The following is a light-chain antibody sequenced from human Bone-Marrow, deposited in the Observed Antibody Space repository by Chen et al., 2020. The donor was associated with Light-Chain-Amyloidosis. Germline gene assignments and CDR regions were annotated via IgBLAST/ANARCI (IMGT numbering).Light chain of an antibody. CDR3: QQYGTSPLT. CDR2: GSS. CDR1: QTISSNY. J-gene: IGKJ4*01. V-gene: IGKV3-20*01. Sequence: EIVLTQSPGTLSLSPGEGANLSCRASQTISSNYLNRYQQKFGQAPRLLIYGSSSRATGIPDRFTGSGSGTDFTLTINRLEPEDFAMYYCQQYGTSPLTFGGGTKVEIK.